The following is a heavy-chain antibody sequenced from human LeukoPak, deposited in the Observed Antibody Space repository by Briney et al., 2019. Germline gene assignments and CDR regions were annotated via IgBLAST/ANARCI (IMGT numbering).Heavy chain of an antibody. CDR1: GLTVSSNY. V-gene: IGHV3-7*01. J-gene: IGHJ6*02. CDR3: ARLLWFGELYYYYGMDV. CDR2: IKQDGSEK. D-gene: IGHD3-10*01. Sequence: GGSLRLSCAASGLTVSSNYMSWVRQAPGKGLEWVANIKQDGSEKYYVDSVKGRFTISRDNAKNSLYLQMNSLRAEDTAVYYCARLLWFGELYYYYGMDVWGHGTTVTVSS.